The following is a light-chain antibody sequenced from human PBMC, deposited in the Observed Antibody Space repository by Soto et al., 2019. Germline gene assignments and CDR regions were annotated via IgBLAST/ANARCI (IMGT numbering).Light chain of an antibody. CDR1: HGISSA. J-gene: IGKJ4*01. CDR2: DAS. V-gene: IGKV1D-13*01. CDR3: QQFNNYPLLT. Sequence: AIQLTHSPSSLSASVGDRVTITCRASHGISSALAWYQQKPWKAPKLLIYDASSLESGVPSRFSGSGSGTDFTLTINSLQPEDFATYYCQQFNNYPLLTFGGGTKVEIK.